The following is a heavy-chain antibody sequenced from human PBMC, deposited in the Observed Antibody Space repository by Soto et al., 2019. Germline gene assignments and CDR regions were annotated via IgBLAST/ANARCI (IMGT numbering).Heavy chain of an antibody. CDR3: ARDRGWIAARPDYFDY. V-gene: IGHV4-59*01. J-gene: IGHJ4*02. Sequence: PSETLSLTCTVFGGSISSYYWSWIRQPPGKGVEWIGYIYYSRSTNYNPSLKSRVTISVDTSKNQFSLKLSSVTAADTAVYYCARDRGWIAARPDYFDYWGQGTLFTVSS. CDR1: GGSISSYY. CDR2: IYYSRST. D-gene: IGHD6-6*01.